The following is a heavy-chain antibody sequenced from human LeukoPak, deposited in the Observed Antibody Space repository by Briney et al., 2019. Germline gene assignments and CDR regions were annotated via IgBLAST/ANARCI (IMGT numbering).Heavy chain of an antibody. Sequence: SETLSLTCTVSGGSISSYYWSWIRQPPGKGLEWIGYIYYSGSTNYNPSLKSRVTISVDTSKNQFSLKLSSVTAADTAVYYCARAVQHPPSWFDPWGQGTLVTVSS. V-gene: IGHV4-59*01. CDR3: ARAVQHPPSWFDP. D-gene: IGHD6-13*01. CDR2: IYYSGST. CDR1: GGSISSYY. J-gene: IGHJ5*02.